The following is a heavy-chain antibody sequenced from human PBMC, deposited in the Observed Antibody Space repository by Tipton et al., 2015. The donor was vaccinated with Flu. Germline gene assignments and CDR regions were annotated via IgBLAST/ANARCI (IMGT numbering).Heavy chain of an antibody. J-gene: IGHJ4*02. CDR2: IYSGGRT. Sequence: SLRLSCAASGFPITNNYMSWVRQAPGKGLEWVSVIYSGGRTYYTDSVRGRFTISRDISKNTLHLQMNSLRPEDTAIYYCVRSGYSYGYVDYWGQGTLVTVSS. D-gene: IGHD5-18*01. CDR3: VRSGYSYGYVDY. CDR1: GFPITNNY. V-gene: IGHV3-66*02.